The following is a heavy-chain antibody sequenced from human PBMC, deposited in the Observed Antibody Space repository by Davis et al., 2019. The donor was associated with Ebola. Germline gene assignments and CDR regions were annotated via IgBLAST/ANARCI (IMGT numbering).Heavy chain of an antibody. CDR3: ARGEGATPFDY. J-gene: IGHJ4*02. Sequence: PGGSLRLSCAASGFTFSSYAMSWVRQAPGKGLEWVSYISSSSSYTNYADSVKGRFTISRDNAKNSLYLQMNSLRAEDTAVYYCARGEGATPFDYWGQGTLVTVSS. V-gene: IGHV3-21*05. CDR1: GFTFSSYA. CDR2: ISSSSSYT. D-gene: IGHD1-26*01.